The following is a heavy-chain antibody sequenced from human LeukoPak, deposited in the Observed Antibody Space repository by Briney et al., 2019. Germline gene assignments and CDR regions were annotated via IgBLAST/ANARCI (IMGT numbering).Heavy chain of an antibody. J-gene: IGHJ2*01. CDR2: MNPSSGNA. D-gene: IGHD4-17*01. V-gene: IGHV1-8*03. Sequence: ASVKVSCKASGYTFTSYDINWARQATGQGLEWMGWMNPSSGNAGYAQKFQGRVTITRNTSISTAYMELSSLRSEDTAIYYCARDKGNVDLGYFDLWGRGTLVTVSS. CDR3: ARDKGNVDLGYFDL. CDR1: GYTFTSYD.